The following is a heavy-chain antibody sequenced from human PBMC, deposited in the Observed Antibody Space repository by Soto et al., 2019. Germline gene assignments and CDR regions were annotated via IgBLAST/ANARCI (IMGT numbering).Heavy chain of an antibody. D-gene: IGHD2-21*02. CDR1: GYTFTSYA. CDR3: ARARHIVVVTAIYYFDY. CDR2: INAGNGNT. V-gene: IGHV1-3*01. Sequence: ASVKVSCKASGYTFTSYAMHWVRQAPGQRLEWMGWINAGNGNTKYSQKFQGRVTITRDTSASTAYMELSSLRSEDTAVYYFARARHIVVVTAIYYFDYWGQGTLVTVSS. J-gene: IGHJ4*02.